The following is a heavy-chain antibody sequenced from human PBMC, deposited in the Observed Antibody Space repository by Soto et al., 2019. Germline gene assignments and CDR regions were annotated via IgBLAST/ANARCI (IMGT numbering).Heavy chain of an antibody. J-gene: IGHJ5*02. Sequence: QVRLQESGPGLVQPSVTLSLTCSIFGGSMSGYHWNWIRQTPGKGVEWIGYFHNSGSPTYSSSLKSRVTISVDKSEKQSSLRLTSVTAADTAVYWCARDPVDGYAFFDSWGQGVLVIVSS. CDR3: ARDPVDGYAFFDS. CDR2: FHNSGSP. V-gene: IGHV4-59*01. CDR1: GGSMSGYH. D-gene: IGHD5-12*01.